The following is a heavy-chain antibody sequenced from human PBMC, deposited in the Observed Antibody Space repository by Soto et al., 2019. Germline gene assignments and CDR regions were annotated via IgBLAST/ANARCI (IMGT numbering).Heavy chain of an antibody. CDR1: GFTFSSYD. Sequence: GGSLRLSCAASGFTFSSYDMSWVRRAPGKGLGWVSAISGSGGSTYYADSVKGRFTISRDNSKNTVNLQMNSLRAEDTAVYYCARDPWAADYWGQGTLVTVSS. CDR2: ISGSGGST. CDR3: ARDPWAADY. J-gene: IGHJ4*02. V-gene: IGHV3-23*01. D-gene: IGHD3-16*01.